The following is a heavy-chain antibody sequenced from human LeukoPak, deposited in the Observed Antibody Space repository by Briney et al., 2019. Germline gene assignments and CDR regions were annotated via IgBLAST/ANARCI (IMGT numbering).Heavy chain of an antibody. Sequence: ASVKVSCKASGYTFTSYGISWVRQAPGQGLEWMGWISAYNGNTNYAQKLQGRVTMITDTSTSTAYMELRSLRSDDTAVYYCAGGQTLPYYYYDSSGRRSSYYYYGMDVWGQGTTVTVSS. CDR2: ISAYNGNT. D-gene: IGHD3-22*01. J-gene: IGHJ6*02. V-gene: IGHV1-18*01. CDR1: GYTFTSYG. CDR3: AGGQTLPYYYYDSSGRRSSYYYYGMDV.